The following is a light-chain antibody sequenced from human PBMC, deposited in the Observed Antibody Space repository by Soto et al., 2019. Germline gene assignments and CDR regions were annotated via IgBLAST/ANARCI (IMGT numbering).Light chain of an antibody. Sequence: EIVLTQSPGTLCLSPGERATLSCRASQSVSSSYLAWYQQKPGQAPRLLIYGTSSRATGIPDRFSGSGSGADFTLTISSLEPEDFALYYCQQYGSSPRTFGQGTKVEIK. V-gene: IGKV3-20*01. J-gene: IGKJ1*01. CDR2: GTS. CDR3: QQYGSSPRT. CDR1: QSVSSSY.